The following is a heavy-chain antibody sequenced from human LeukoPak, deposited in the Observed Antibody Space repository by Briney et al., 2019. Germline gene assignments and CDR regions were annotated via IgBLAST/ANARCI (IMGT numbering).Heavy chain of an antibody. CDR1: GFTFSSYA. D-gene: IGHD3-22*01. J-gene: IGHJ3*02. CDR2: ISYDGSNK. CDR3: AKAAQIPRYYYDSSGYDAFDI. V-gene: IGHV3-30-3*01. Sequence: PGRSLRLSCAASGFTFSSYAMHWVRQAPGKGLEWVAVISYDGSNKYYADSVKGRFTISRDNSKNTLYLRMNSLRAEDTAVYYCAKAAQIPRYYYDSSGYDAFDIWGQGTMVTVSS.